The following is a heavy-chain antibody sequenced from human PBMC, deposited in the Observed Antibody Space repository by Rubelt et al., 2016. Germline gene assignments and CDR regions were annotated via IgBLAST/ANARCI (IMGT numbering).Heavy chain of an antibody. CDR1: GGSFSGYY. D-gene: IGHD6-19*01. CDR3: ARVSGWYRAPGQDFDY. Sequence: QVQLQQWGAGLLKPSETLSLTCAVSGGSFSGYYWSWIRQPPGKGLAWIGEINHSGSTNYNPSLKSRVTISVDTSKNQFSLKLSSVTAADTAVYYCARVSGWYRAPGQDFDYWGQGTLVTVSS. V-gene: IGHV4-34*01. CDR2: INHSGST. J-gene: IGHJ4*02.